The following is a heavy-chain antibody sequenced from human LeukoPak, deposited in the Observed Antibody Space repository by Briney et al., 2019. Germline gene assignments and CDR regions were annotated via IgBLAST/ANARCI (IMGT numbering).Heavy chain of an antibody. CDR3: ARELFGTTPSDY. J-gene: IGHJ4*02. CDR1: GGSISSSSYY. D-gene: IGHD2/OR15-2a*01. Sequence: PSETLSLTCTVSGGSISSSSYYWGWIRQPPGKGLEWIGSMYYSGSTYYNPSLKSRVTISVDTSKNQFSLKLSCVTAADTAVYYCARELFGTTPSDYWGQGTLVTVSS. V-gene: IGHV4-39*01. CDR2: MYYSGST.